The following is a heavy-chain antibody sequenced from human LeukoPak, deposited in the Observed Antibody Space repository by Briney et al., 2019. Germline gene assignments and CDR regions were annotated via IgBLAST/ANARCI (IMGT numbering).Heavy chain of an antibody. CDR3: ARESFGAGWLYSYHYYYYYMDV. J-gene: IGHJ6*03. CDR2: IYTSGST. CDR1: GGSISSYY. V-gene: IGHV4-4*07. D-gene: IGHD3-10*01. Sequence: SETLSLTCTVSGGSISSYYWSWIRQPAGKGLEWIGRIYTSGSTNYNPSLKSRVTMSVDTSKNQFSLKLSSVTAADTAVYYCARESFGAGWLYSYHYYYYYMDVWGKGTTVTISS.